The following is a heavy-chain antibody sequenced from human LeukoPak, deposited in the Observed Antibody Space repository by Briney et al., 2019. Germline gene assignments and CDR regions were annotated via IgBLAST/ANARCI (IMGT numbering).Heavy chain of an antibody. V-gene: IGHV3-23*01. Sequence: GGSLRLACAASGFTFSSNGMSSVRQAPGKGLQWVSDIRVGGGAIFYADSVKCRFTISRDNSKNSLYLQMNSLTSTHTATYYCAKHSYDGSGHYWPDPWGQGSLGTV. CDR3: AKHSYDGSGHYWPDP. CDR2: IRVGGGAI. J-gene: IGHJ5*02. CDR1: GFTFSSNG. D-gene: IGHD3-22*01.